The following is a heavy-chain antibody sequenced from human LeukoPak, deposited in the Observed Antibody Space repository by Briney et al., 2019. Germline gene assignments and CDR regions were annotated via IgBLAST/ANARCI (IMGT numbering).Heavy chain of an antibody. CDR1: GYSLSSGYY. CDR2: IYHSGST. Sequence: SETLSLTCTVSGYSLSSGYYWGWIRQPPGKGLEWIGSIYHSGSTYYNPSLKSRVTISVDTSKNQFSLKLSSVTAADTAVYYCARDWQLGATGMDVWGQGTTVTVSS. V-gene: IGHV4-38-2*02. CDR3: ARDWQLGATGMDV. J-gene: IGHJ6*02. D-gene: IGHD5-12*01.